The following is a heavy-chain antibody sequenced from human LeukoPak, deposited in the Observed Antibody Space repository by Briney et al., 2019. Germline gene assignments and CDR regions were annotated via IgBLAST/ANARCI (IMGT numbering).Heavy chain of an antibody. CDR1: GFTFSSYA. CDR2: ISSNGGST. D-gene: IGHD3-22*01. V-gene: IGHV3-64*01. CDR3: ARGMYYYDSSGYLTFDY. J-gene: IGHJ4*02. Sequence: GGSLRLSCAASGFTFSSYAMHWVRQAPGKGLEYVSAISSNGGSTYYANSVKGRFTISRDNSKNTLYLQMGSLRAEDMAVYYCARGMYYYDSSGYLTFDYWGQRTLVTVSS.